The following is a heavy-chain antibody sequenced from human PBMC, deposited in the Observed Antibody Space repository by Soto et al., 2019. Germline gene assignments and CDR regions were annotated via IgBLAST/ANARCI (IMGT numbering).Heavy chain of an antibody. V-gene: IGHV3-9*01. CDR3: EKDMGYCSSPSCYERAYYYYGMDV. CDR2: ISWNSGSI. CDR1: GFTFDDYA. Sequence: PGGSLRLSCAASGFTFDDYAMHWVRQAPGKGLEWVSGISWNSGSIGYADSVKGRFTISRDNAKNSLYLQMNSLRAEDTALYYCEKDMGYCSSPSCYERAYYYYGMDVWGQGTTVTVSS. J-gene: IGHJ6*02. D-gene: IGHD2-2*01.